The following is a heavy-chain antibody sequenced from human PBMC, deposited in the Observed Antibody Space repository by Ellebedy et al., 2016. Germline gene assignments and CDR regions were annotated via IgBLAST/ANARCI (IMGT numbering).Heavy chain of an antibody. CDR2: IYPGDSDT. Sequence: GESLKISCRGSGYSFTSYWLGWVRQTPGKGLEWMGIIYPGDSDTRYSPSFQGQVTISADKSISTAYLQWSSLKASDTAMYYCARRYDSSGYYRGYYFDYWGQGTLVTVSS. V-gene: IGHV5-51*01. J-gene: IGHJ4*02. D-gene: IGHD3-22*01. CDR3: ARRYDSSGYYRGYYFDY. CDR1: GYSFTSYW.